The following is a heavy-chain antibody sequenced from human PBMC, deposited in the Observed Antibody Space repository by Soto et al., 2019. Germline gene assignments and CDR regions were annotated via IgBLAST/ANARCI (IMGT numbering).Heavy chain of an antibody. D-gene: IGHD2-2*01. Sequence: QVQLVQSGAEVKKPGASVKVSCKASGYTFTSYDINWVRQATGQGLEWMGWMNPNSGNTGYAQKFQGRVTMTRNTSISTAYMELSSLRSEDTAVYYCATSGYCSSTSCYATENYYYYYYMDVWGKGTTVTVSS. J-gene: IGHJ6*03. CDR2: MNPNSGNT. V-gene: IGHV1-8*01. CDR3: ATSGYCSSTSCYATENYYYYYYMDV. CDR1: GYTFTSYD.